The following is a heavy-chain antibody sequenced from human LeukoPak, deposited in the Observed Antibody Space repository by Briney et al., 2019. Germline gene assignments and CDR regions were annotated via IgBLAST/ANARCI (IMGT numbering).Heavy chain of an antibody. J-gene: IGHJ3*02. CDR1: GFTFSSYG. D-gene: IGHD6-19*01. V-gene: IGHV3-30*18. Sequence: GGSLRLSCAASGFTFSSYGMHWVRQAPGKGLEWVAVISYDGSNKYYADSVKGRFTISRDNSKNTLYRQMNSLRAEDTAVYYCAKDQKEYSSGWYLWGGHAFDIWGQGTMVTVSS. CDR2: ISYDGSNK. CDR3: AKDQKEYSSGWYLWGGHAFDI.